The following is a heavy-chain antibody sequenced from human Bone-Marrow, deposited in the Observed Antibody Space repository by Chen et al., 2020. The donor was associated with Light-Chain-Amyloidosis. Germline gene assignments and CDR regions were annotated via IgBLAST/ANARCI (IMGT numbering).Heavy chain of an antibody. J-gene: IGHJ4*02. D-gene: IGHD4-17*01. CDR1: GFTVSSNY. CDR2: IYNSGKT. Sequence: EVQLVETGGRLIQPGGSLRLSCADSGFTVSSNYMSWVRQAPGKGLEWVAVIYNSGKTYYTDSVKGRFTVSRDNSKNTLYLQMNSLRAEDTAVYYCARDTLYGDRLDHWGQGTLVTVSA. CDR3: ARDTLYGDRLDH. V-gene: IGHV3-53*02.